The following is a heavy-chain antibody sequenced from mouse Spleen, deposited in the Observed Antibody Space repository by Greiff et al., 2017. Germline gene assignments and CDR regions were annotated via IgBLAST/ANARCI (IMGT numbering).Heavy chain of an antibody. CDR3: ARGALLRAMDY. D-gene: IGHD1-2*01. Sequence: QLQQSGAELGKPGAWVELSCTASGFNIKDYYMHWVKQRTEQGLEWIGRIDPEDGETKYAPKFQGKATITADTASNTAYLQLSSTTSEDNAVYYCARGALLRAMDYWGQGTSVTVSS. J-gene: IGHJ4*01. CDR2: IDPEDGET. V-gene: IGHV14-2*01. CDR1: GFNIKDYY.